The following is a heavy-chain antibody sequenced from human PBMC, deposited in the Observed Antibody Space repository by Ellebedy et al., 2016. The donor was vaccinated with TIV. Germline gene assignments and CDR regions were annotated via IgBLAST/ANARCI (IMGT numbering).Heavy chain of an antibody. CDR1: GFIFSSYS. D-gene: IGHD3-3*02. Sequence: GGSLRLXXAASGFIFSSYSMNWVRQAPGKGLEWVSSISGSSDYIYYADSLKGRFTISRDNAKNSLYLQMNSLRAEDTAVYYCARVHLRCAFDIWGQGTMVTVSS. CDR3: ARVHLRCAFDI. V-gene: IGHV3-21*01. J-gene: IGHJ3*02. CDR2: ISGSSDYI.